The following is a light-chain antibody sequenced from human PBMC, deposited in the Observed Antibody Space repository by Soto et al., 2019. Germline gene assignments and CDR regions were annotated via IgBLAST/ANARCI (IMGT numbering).Light chain of an antibody. J-gene: IGKJ1*01. Sequence: DIQMTQSPSTLSASVGDRVTITCRASQSISGWLAWYQQKPGQAPKLLIYKASSLESGVPSRFSGSGSGTELTLTISSLQPDDFATYYCQQYNSPWTFGQGTKVEIK. V-gene: IGKV1-5*03. CDR3: QQYNSPWT. CDR2: KAS. CDR1: QSISGW.